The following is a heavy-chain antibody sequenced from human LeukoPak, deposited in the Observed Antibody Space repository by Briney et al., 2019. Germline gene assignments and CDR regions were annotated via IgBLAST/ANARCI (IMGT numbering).Heavy chain of an antibody. J-gene: IGHJ6*02. CDR1: GFTFSSSA. Sequence: GGSLRLSCAASGFTFSSSAMSWVRQAPGKGLEWVAAISDTGRLSYCADSVNGRFTISRDNSKNTLFLQMNSLRAEDTAVYYCAKILDDYYYFGMDVWGQGTTVAVSS. CDR3: AKILDDYYYFGMDV. D-gene: IGHD1-26*01. V-gene: IGHV3-23*01. CDR2: ISDTGRLS.